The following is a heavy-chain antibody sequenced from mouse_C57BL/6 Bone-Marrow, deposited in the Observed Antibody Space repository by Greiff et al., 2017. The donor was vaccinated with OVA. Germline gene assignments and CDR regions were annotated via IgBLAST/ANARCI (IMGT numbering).Heavy chain of an antibody. CDR2: ISSGGSYT. CDR1: GFTFSSYG. CDR3: ARLKMAWFAY. J-gene: IGHJ3*01. Sequence: EVKVVESGGDLVKPGGSLKLSCAASGFTFSSYGMSWVRQTPDKRLEWVATISSGGSYTYYPDSVKGRFTISRDNAKNTLYLQMSSLKSEDTAMYYWARLKMAWFAYWGQGTLVTVSA. V-gene: IGHV5-6*01. D-gene: IGHD2-3*01.